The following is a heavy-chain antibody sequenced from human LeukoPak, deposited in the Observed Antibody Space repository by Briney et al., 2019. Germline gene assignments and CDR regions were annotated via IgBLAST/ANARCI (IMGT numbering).Heavy chain of an antibody. CDR2: ILYDGSNK. Sequence: GGSLRLSCAASGFTFSSYGMHWVRQAPGKGLEWVAVILYDGSNKYYADSVKGRFTISRDNAKNSLYLQMNSLRAEDTAVYYCARDIPGDCWGQGTQVIVSS. J-gene: IGHJ4*02. V-gene: IGHV3-30*03. CDR3: ARDIPGDC. D-gene: IGHD2-21*01. CDR1: GFTFSSYG.